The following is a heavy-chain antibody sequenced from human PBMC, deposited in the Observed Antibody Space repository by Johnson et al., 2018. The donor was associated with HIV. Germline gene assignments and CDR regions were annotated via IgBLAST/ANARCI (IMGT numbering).Heavy chain of an antibody. CDR3: AKATTGSDAFDI. J-gene: IGHJ3*02. CDR2: IYSGGYT. CDR1: GFTVSNNY. D-gene: IGHD1-1*01. Sequence: VQLVESGGGLVQPGGSLRLSCEASGFTVSNNYMSWVRQAPGKGLEWVSVIYSGGYTYSADSVKGRFTISKDNSRNTLFLHMNSLRADDTAVYYCAKATTGSDAFDIWGQGTMVTVSS. V-gene: IGHV3-66*01.